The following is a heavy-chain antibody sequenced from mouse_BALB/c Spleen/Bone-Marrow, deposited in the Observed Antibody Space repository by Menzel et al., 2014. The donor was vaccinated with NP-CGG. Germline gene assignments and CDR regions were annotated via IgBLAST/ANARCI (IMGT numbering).Heavy chain of an antibody. V-gene: IGHV1-77*01. CDR2: IYPGSGNT. CDR1: GYTFTDYY. D-gene: IGHD2-1*01. J-gene: IGHJ2*01. CDR3: ARGVYYGNYGDY. Sequence: QVQLQQSGAELARPGASVKLSCKASGYTFTDYYINWVKQRTGRGLEWIGEIYPGSGNTYYNEKFKGKATLTADKSSSTAYMQLSSLTSEDSAVYFCARGVYYGNYGDYWGQGTTLTVSS.